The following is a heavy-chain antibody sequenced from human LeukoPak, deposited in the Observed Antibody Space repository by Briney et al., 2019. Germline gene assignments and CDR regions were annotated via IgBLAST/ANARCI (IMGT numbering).Heavy chain of an antibody. V-gene: IGHV4-61*01. CDR1: GGSVSSGSYH. CDR3: AREVSYSSSFWFDP. CDR2: IHYSGST. D-gene: IGHD6-13*01. Sequence: PSETLSLTCTVSGGSVSSGSYHWSWIRQPPGRGLEWIGYIHYSGSTNYNPSLKSRVTISVDTSKNQFSLKLSSVTAADTAVYYCAREVSYSSSFWFDPWGQGTLVTVSS. J-gene: IGHJ5*02.